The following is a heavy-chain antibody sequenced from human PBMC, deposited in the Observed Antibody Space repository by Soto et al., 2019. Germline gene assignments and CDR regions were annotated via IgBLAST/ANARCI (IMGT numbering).Heavy chain of an antibody. Sequence: GGSLRLSCAASGFTLTTYAMSWVRQAPGKGLEWVPSISGSGGTAYNVDSVKGRFTISRDNSKNTMYLQMNSLRAEDTAVYYCAIRASYYDSSGYFAYWGQGTLVTVSS. CDR1: GFTLTTYA. J-gene: IGHJ4*02. V-gene: IGHV3-23*01. CDR2: ISGSGGTA. D-gene: IGHD3-22*01. CDR3: AIRASYYDSSGYFAY.